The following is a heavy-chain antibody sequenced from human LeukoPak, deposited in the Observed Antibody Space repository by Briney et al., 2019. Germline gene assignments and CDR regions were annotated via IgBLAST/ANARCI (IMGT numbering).Heavy chain of an antibody. CDR2: MNPNSGNT. Sequence: ASVKVSCKASGYTFTSYDINWVRQATGQGLERMGWMNPNSGNTGYAQKFQGRVTMTRNTSISTAYMELSSLRSEDTAVYYCARKPLFRGYYFDYWGQGTLVTVSS. CDR1: GYTFTSYD. CDR3: ARKPLFRGYYFDY. D-gene: IGHD3-16*01. J-gene: IGHJ4*02. V-gene: IGHV1-8*01.